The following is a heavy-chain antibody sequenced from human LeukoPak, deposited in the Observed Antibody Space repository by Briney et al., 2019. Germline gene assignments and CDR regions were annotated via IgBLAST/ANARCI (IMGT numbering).Heavy chain of an antibody. J-gene: IGHJ6*03. CDR1: GYTFTSYD. CDR2: MNPSSGNT. CDR3: ARGLHDYYYYYMDV. Sequence: ASVKVSCKASGYTFTSYDINWVRQATGQGLEWMGWMNPSSGNTGYAQKFQGRVTMTRNTSISTAYMELSSLRSEDTAVYYCARGLHDYYYYYMDVWGKGTTVTISS. V-gene: IGHV1-8*01.